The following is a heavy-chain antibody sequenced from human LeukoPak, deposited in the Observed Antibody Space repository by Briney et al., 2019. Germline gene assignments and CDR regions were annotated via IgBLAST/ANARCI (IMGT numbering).Heavy chain of an antibody. Sequence: ASVKVSCKASGYTFTSYYMHWVRQAPGQGLEWMGIINPSGGSTSYAQKFQGRVTMTRDTSTSTAYMELSSLRSEDTAVYYCASWGVAGRGGDYWGQGTLVTVSS. D-gene: IGHD6-19*01. CDR2: INPSGGST. CDR3: ASWGVAGRGGDY. J-gene: IGHJ4*02. CDR1: GYTFTSYY. V-gene: IGHV1-46*01.